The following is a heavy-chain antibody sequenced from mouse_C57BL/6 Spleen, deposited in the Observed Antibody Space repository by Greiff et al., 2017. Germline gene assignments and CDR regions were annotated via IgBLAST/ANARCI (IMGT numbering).Heavy chain of an antibody. Sequence: VQLKESGPELVKPGASVKISCKASGYAFSSSWMNWVKQRHGKGLEWIGRIYPGDGDTNYNEKFKGKATLTADKSSSTAYMELSSLTSEDSAFYYCASGRPWFADWGQGTLVTVSA. D-gene: IGHD3-2*02. J-gene: IGHJ3*01. CDR1: GYAFSSSW. CDR3: ASGRPWFAD. CDR2: IYPGDGDT. V-gene: IGHV1-82*01.